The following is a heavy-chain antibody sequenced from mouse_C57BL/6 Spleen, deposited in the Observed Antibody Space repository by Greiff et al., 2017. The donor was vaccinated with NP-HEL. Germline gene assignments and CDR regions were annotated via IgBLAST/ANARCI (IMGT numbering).Heavy chain of an antibody. D-gene: IGHD2-4*01. Sequence: EVQGVESGGGLVQPGGSLKLSCAASGFTFSDYYMYWVRQTPEKRLEWVAYISNGGGSTYYPDTVKGRFTISRDNAKNTLYLQMSRLKSEDTAMYYCAGYYYDYDEGFAYWGQGTLVTVSA. V-gene: IGHV5-12*01. CDR2: ISNGGGST. CDR3: AGYYYDYDEGFAY. J-gene: IGHJ3*01. CDR1: GFTFSDYY.